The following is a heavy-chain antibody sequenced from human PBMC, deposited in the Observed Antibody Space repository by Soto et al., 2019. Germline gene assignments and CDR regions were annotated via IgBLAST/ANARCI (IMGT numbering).Heavy chain of an antibody. CDR1: GGSVSSYNYY. Sequence: SETLSLTCTVSGGSVSSYNYYWTWIRHPPGKGLDWIGYIYYSGSNNYNPSLKSRVTISVDTSKNQFSLKLSSVTAADTAVYYCARDCMVTYYYYLMDVWGQGTTVTVSS. V-gene: IGHV4-61*01. CDR3: ARDCMVTYYYYLMDV. CDR2: IYYSGSN. D-gene: IGHD5-18*01. J-gene: IGHJ6*02.